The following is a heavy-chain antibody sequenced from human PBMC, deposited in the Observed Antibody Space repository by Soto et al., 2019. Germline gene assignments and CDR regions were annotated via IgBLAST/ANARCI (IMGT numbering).Heavy chain of an antibody. D-gene: IGHD3-3*01. V-gene: IGHV3-7*01. Sequence: XASLRLSCEASGFNFSRSWMSWVRQAPGRGLEWVANMKEDGSEKYYADSVRGRFTISRDNAKNSVHLQMNSLRVEDTAVYYCARGFYTDYWGQGALVTVSS. J-gene: IGHJ4*02. CDR1: GFNFSRSW. CDR3: ARGFYTDY. CDR2: MKEDGSEK.